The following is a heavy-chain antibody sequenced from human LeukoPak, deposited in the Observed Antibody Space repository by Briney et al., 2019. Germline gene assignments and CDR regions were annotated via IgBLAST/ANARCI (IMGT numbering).Heavy chain of an antibody. J-gene: IGHJ4*02. V-gene: IGHV4-34*01. CDR1: GGSFNGYY. CDR2: INHSGNN. D-gene: IGHD3-16*02. Sequence: SETLSLTCAVYGGSFNGYYWSWVPQPPGKGLEGVGEINHSGNNNYNPSLKSRVTISVDTSKNQFYLKRSSVAAADKAVYYCARVIGRPVSYWGQGTLVTVSS. CDR3: ARVIGRPVSY.